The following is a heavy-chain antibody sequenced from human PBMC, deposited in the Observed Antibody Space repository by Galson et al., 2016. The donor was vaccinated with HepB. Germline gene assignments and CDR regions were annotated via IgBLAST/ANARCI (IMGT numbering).Heavy chain of an antibody. J-gene: IGHJ4*02. CDR3: ARVGYYGSGRAYYFDY. Sequence: ETLSLPCTVSGDSVSSGSYYWSWIRQPPGKGPEWIGYIYYTGSATYSPSLKSRVTISVDTSKNQFSLKLTSVTTADTAVYHCARVGYYGSGRAYYFDYWGQGILVTVSS. D-gene: IGHD3-10*01. CDR2: IYYTGSA. CDR1: GDSVSSGSYY. V-gene: IGHV4-61*01.